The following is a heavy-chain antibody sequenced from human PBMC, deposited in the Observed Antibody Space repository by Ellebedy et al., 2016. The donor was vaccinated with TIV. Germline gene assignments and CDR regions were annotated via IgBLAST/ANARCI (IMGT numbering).Heavy chain of an antibody. V-gene: IGHV4-31*03. Sequence: SETLSLTXTVSGGSISSGGYYWSWIRQRPGKGLEWIGYIYYSGSTYYNPSLKSRVTISVDTSKNQFSLKLSSVTAADTAVYYCARDIGAYYGMDVWGQGTTVTVSS. J-gene: IGHJ6*02. CDR3: ARDIGAYYGMDV. CDR2: IYYSGST. D-gene: IGHD1-26*01. CDR1: GGSISSGGYY.